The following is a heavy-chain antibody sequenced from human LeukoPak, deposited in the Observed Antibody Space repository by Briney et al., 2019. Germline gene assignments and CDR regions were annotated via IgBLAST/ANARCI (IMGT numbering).Heavy chain of an antibody. CDR1: GYTLTELS. D-gene: IGHD1-1*01. CDR3: ARRSQTRTLLYYYYYMDV. Sequence: ASVKVSCKVSGYTLTELSMHWVRQAPGKGLEWMGGFDPEDGETIYAQKFQGRVTMTEDTSTDTAYMELSSLRSEDTAVYYCARRSQTRTLLYYYYYMDVWGKGTTVTVSS. V-gene: IGHV1-24*01. CDR2: FDPEDGET. J-gene: IGHJ6*03.